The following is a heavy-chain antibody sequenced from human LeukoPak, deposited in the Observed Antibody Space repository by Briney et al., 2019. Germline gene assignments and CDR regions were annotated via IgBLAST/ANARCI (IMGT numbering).Heavy chain of an antibody. D-gene: IGHD2-21*01. J-gene: IGHJ4*02. Sequence: GESLKISCKGSGYSFTSYWIGWVRQMPGKGLDWIGSIYPSDSDTKYNPSFQGQVTISADKSISTAYLQWSSLKASDTAMYYCARLRGGESDYWGQGTLVTVSS. CDR1: GYSFTSYW. CDR3: ARLRGGESDY. CDR2: IYPSDSDT. V-gene: IGHV5-51*01.